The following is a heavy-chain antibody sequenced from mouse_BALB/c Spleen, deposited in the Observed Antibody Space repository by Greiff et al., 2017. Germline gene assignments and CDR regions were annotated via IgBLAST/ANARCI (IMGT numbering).Heavy chain of an antibody. D-gene: IGHD1-1*01. V-gene: IGHV5-17*02. CDR3: ARGPYYGSSYVGAMDY. CDR1: GFTFSSFG. Sequence: EVMLVESGGGLVQPGGSRKLSCAASGFTFSSFGMHWVRQAPEKGLEWVAYISSGSSTIYYADTVKGRFTISRDNPKNTLFLQMTSLRSEDTAMYYCARGPYYGSSYVGAMDYWGQGTSVTVSS. J-gene: IGHJ4*01. CDR2: ISSGSSTI.